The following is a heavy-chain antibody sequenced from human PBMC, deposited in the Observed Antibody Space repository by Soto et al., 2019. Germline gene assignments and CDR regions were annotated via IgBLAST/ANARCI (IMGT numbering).Heavy chain of an antibody. J-gene: IGHJ4*02. CDR2: ISAYNGNT. CDR1: GYTFTSYA. V-gene: IGHV1-18*01. Sequence: QVQLVQSGAEAKKPGASVKVSCKTSGYTFTSYAISWVRQAPGQGLEWMGWISAYNGNTHYAQKLQGRVTMTTDTSTSTAYMELRSLRSDDTAVYYCARDLAAAGPFDYWGQGTLVTVSS. CDR3: ARDLAAAGPFDY. D-gene: IGHD6-13*01.